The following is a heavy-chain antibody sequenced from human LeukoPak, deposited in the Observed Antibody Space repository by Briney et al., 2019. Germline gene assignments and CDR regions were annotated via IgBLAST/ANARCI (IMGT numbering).Heavy chain of an antibody. CDR2: ISSNGGST. Sequence: PGGSLRLSCAASGFTFSSYAMHWVRRAPGKGLEYVSAISSNGGSTYYANSVKGRFTISRDNSKSTLYLQMGSLRAEDMAVYYCARGGIAAAGTMEYWGQGTLVTVSS. D-gene: IGHD6-13*01. V-gene: IGHV3-64*01. CDR3: ARGGIAAAGTMEY. CDR1: GFTFSSYA. J-gene: IGHJ4*02.